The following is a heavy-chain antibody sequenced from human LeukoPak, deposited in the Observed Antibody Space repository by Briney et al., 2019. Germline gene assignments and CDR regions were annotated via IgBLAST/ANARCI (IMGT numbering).Heavy chain of an antibody. CDR3: VSFYETY. CDR1: GNYW. V-gene: IGHV3-74*01. CDR2: INSDGRWT. D-gene: IGHD2/OR15-2a*01. J-gene: IGHJ4*02. Sequence: GGSPRLSCAASGNYWMHWVRQAPGKGLVWVSHINSDGRWTSYADSVKGRFTISKDNAKNTVYLQMNGLRAEDTAVYYCVSFYETYWGRGTLVTVSS.